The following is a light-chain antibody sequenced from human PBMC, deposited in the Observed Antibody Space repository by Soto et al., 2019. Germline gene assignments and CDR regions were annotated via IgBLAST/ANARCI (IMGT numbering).Light chain of an antibody. CDR2: DAS. Sequence: EIVLTQSPATLSFSPGESATLSCRASHSVSSNVAWYQQKPGQAPRLLIYDASNRATRIPARFSGSGSGTDFTLTISSLEPEDFAVYYCQQRGNWPPTWTFGQGTKVDIK. J-gene: IGKJ1*01. V-gene: IGKV3-11*01. CDR1: HSVSSN. CDR3: QQRGNWPPTWT.